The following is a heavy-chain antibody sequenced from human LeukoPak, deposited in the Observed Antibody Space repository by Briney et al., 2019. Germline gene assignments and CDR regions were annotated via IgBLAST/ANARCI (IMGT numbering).Heavy chain of an antibody. J-gene: IGHJ4*02. CDR3: AREGYGSGSYKTELTLDY. V-gene: IGHV3-33*01. D-gene: IGHD3-10*01. CDR1: GFTFINYA. Sequence: PGRSLRLSCAASGFTFINYAMHWVRQAPGKGLEWVAVIWYDGGNRYYADSVKGRFTISRDTSENTLYLQMNSLRAEDTAVYYCAREGYGSGSYKTELTLDYWGQGTLVTVSS. CDR2: IWYDGGNR.